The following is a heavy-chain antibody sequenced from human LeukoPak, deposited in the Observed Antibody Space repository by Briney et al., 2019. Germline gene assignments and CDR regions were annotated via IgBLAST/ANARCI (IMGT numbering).Heavy chain of an antibody. CDR3: AKDLTGMVRGEGAFGY. Sequence: PGRSLRLSCAVSGFTFSSYGMHWVRQAPGKGLEWVAVISYDGSNKYYADSVKGRFTISRDNSKNTLYLQMNSLRAEDTAVYYCAKDLTGMVRGEGAFGYWGQGTLVTVSS. CDR1: GFTFSSYG. V-gene: IGHV3-30*18. J-gene: IGHJ4*02. D-gene: IGHD3-10*01. CDR2: ISYDGSNK.